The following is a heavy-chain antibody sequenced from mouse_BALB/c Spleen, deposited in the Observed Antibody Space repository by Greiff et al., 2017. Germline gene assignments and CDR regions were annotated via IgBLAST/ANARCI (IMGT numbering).Heavy chain of an antibody. Sequence: VQLKESGPGLVKPSQSLSLTCSVTGYSITSGYYWNWIRQFPGNKLEWMGYISYDGSNNYNPSLKNRISITRDTSKNQFFLKLNSVTTEDTATYYCARGGEDAMDYWGQGTSVTVSS. J-gene: IGHJ4*01. CDR2: ISYDGSN. CDR1: GYSITSGYY. CDR3: ARGGEDAMDY. V-gene: IGHV3-6*02.